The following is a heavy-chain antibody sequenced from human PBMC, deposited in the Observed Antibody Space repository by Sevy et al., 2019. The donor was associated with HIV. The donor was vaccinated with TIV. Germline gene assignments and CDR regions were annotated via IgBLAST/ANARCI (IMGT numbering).Heavy chain of an antibody. CDR1: RFTFSDSW. J-gene: IGHJ4*02. D-gene: IGHD3-16*01. Sequence: GGSLRLSCAASRFTFSDSWMSWVRQAPEKGLEWVANIMQDGSKKYYVDSVKGRFIVSRDNAKKSLYLEMSSLRAEDTAVYYCARLKLHYDPYYFDLWGQGTLVTVSS. CDR2: IMQDGSKK. V-gene: IGHV3-7*01. CDR3: ARLKLHYDPYYFDL.